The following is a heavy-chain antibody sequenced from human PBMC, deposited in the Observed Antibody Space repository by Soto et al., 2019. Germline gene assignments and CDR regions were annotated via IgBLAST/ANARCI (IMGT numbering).Heavy chain of an antibody. CDR1: GYIFTSYG. CDR2: ISAHNGNR. CDR3: ARDLGGFPHC. V-gene: IGHV1-18*01. Sequence: QVQLVQSGVAVKKPGASVKVSCKASGYIFTSYGISWVRQAPGQGLEWMGWISAHNGNRKYAQKLQGRVTMTTDTSTSTAYMELRSLRSDDTAVYYCARDLGGFPHCWGQGTLVTVSS. D-gene: IGHD5-12*01. J-gene: IGHJ4*02.